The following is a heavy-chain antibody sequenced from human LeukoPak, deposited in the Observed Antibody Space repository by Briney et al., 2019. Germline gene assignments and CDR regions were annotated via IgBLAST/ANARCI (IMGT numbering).Heavy chain of an antibody. CDR1: GYTFASYG. V-gene: IGHV1-18*01. CDR2: ISGYNGQT. D-gene: IGHD3-22*01. CDR3: ARGLTYYYDSSGYYYFDY. Sequence: ASVRVSCKASGYTFASYGVSWVRQVPGQGLEWMGWISGYNGQTNYAQKFQDRVTMTRDKSTSTAYMELSSLRSEDTAVYYCARGLTYYYDSSGYYYFDYWGQGTLVTVSS. J-gene: IGHJ4*02.